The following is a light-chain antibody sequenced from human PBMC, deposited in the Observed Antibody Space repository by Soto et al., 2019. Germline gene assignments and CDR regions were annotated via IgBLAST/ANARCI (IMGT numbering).Light chain of an antibody. CDR3: QSYDSILSAAV. CDR1: SSNIGAGHD. V-gene: IGLV1-40*01. Sequence: QSVLTQPPSVSGAPGQRVTISCTGSSSNIGAGHDVHWYQHLPGTAPKLLIYVYSNRPSGVPDRFSGSKSGTSASLAITGLQAEDEADYYCQSYDSILSAAVFGGGTKLTVL. J-gene: IGLJ2*01. CDR2: VYS.